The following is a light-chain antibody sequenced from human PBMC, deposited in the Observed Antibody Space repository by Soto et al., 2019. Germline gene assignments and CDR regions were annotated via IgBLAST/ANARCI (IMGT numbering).Light chain of an antibody. CDR3: QQYGSSGLT. J-gene: IGKJ4*01. Sequence: EIVLTQSPWILYSPPXGGATLSCXASQSVSNNYLAWYQLKPGQAPRFLIYGASNRATGIPDRFSGSGSGTDFTLTISRLEPEDSAVYYCQQYGSSGLTFGGGTRWIS. CDR2: GAS. CDR1: QSVSNNY. V-gene: IGKV3-20*01.